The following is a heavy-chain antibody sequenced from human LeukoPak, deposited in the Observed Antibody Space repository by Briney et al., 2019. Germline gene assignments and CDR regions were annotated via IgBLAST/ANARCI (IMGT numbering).Heavy chain of an antibody. CDR2: LSGGARST. Sequence: GGSLRLSCAASGFTFRSYAKSWVRQAPGRGLEWVSTLSGGARSTYYADSVKGRFTISRDNSKNTLYLQMNSLRAEDTAVYYCANREYHLPALYWGQGTLVTVSS. V-gene: IGHV3-23*01. CDR3: ANREYHLPALY. J-gene: IGHJ4*02. D-gene: IGHD2-2*01. CDR1: GFTFRSYA.